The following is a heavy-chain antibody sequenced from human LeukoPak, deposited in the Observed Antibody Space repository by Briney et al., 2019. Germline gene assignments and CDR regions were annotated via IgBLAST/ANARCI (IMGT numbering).Heavy chain of an antibody. CDR2: IYHSGST. D-gene: IGHD2-15*01. CDR1: GXSISSSNW. CDR3: ARHSTGYCSGGSCPYYFDF. J-gene: IGHJ4*02. Sequence: SETLSLTCAVSGXSISSSNWWSWVRQAPGKGLAWIGQIYHSGSTNYNPSLKSRVTISVDKSKNQFSLKLTSVTAADTAVYYCARHSTGYCSGGSCPYYFDFWGQGTLVTVSS. V-gene: IGHV4-4*02.